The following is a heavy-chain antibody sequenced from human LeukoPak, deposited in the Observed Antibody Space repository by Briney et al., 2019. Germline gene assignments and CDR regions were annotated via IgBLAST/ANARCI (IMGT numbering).Heavy chain of an antibody. D-gene: IGHD3-22*01. J-gene: IGHJ6*02. V-gene: IGHV3-11*01. Sequence: PGGSLRLSCAASGFTFSDYYMSWIRQAPGKGLEWVSYISSSGSTIYYADSVKGRFTISRDNAKNSLYLQMNSLRAEDTAVYYCARSYYDSSGYYYYCYGMDVWGQGTTVTVSS. CDR1: GFTFSDYY. CDR2: ISSSGSTI. CDR3: ARSYYDSSGYYYYCYGMDV.